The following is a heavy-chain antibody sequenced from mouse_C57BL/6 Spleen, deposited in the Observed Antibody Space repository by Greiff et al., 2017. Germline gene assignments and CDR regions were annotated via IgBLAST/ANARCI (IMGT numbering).Heavy chain of an antibody. V-gene: IGHV1-82*01. Sequence: VKLMESGPELVKPGASVKISCKASGYAFSSSWMNWVKQRPGKGLEWIGRIYPGDGDTNYNGKFKGKATLTADKSSSTAYMQLSSLTSEDSAVYFCARGGAAQATFAYWGQGTLVTVSA. D-gene: IGHD3-2*02. CDR3: ARGGAAQATFAY. CDR2: IYPGDGDT. CDR1: GYAFSSSW. J-gene: IGHJ3*01.